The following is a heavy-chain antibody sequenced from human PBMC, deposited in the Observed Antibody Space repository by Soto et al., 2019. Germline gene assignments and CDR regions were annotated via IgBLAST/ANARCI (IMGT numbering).Heavy chain of an antibody. V-gene: IGHV4-61*01. D-gene: IGHD6-25*01. CDR3: SRRTGAGLFYGADV. Sequence: VQLQESGPGLVKPSDTLSLTCTVSGASIDRDTSYWICSRLTPGKGLEWIGYIYFSGATNYNPSLKRRFSISADTAKTQFSLNLNSVTPADTAIYYSSRRTGAGLFYGADVWGQGAPVTVSS. CDR2: IYFSGAT. J-gene: IGHJ6*02. CDR1: GASIDRDTSY.